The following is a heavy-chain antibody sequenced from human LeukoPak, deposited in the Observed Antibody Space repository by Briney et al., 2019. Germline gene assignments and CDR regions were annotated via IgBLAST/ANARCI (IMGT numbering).Heavy chain of an antibody. CDR3: AKENDFVY. D-gene: IGHD3-3*01. Sequence: PGRSLRLSCVASGFTFSNYGMHWGRQAPGKGLEWVAVISYDGTNKYYADSVKGRFTISRDNSKSTLYLQMNSLRAEDTAVYYCAKENDFVYWGQGTLVTVSS. CDR1: GFTFSNYG. CDR2: ISYDGTNK. J-gene: IGHJ4*02. V-gene: IGHV3-30*18.